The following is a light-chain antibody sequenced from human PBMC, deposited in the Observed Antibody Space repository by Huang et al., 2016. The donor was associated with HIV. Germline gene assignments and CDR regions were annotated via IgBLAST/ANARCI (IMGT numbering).Light chain of an antibody. J-gene: IGKJ1*01. V-gene: IGKV1-39*01. Sequence: DIQMPQSPTSLSASVGDRVTITCRASQSITHYLNWYQQKPGKVPKLRIYAAAGLQSGVPSRFSGSGSGTDFTLTISSLQPADFATYFCQQSSTTPWTFGQGTKVELK. CDR3: QQSSTTPWT. CDR1: QSITHY. CDR2: AAA.